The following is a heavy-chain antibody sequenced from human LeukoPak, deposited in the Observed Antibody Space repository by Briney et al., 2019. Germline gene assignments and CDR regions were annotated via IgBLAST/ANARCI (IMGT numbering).Heavy chain of an antibody. CDR1: GFTFDDYG. Sequence: PGGSLRLSCAASGFTFDDYGMSWVRQAPGKGLEWVSGINWNGGSTGYADSVKGRFTISRDNSKNTLYLQMNSLRAEDTAVYYCAKVGLYYDILTAYYYYMDVWGKGTTVTVSS. J-gene: IGHJ6*03. CDR3: AKVGLYYDILTAYYYYMDV. CDR2: INWNGGST. D-gene: IGHD3-9*01. V-gene: IGHV3-20*04.